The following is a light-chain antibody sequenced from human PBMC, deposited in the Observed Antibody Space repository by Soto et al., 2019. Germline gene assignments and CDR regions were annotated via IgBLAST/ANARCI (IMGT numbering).Light chain of an antibody. CDR2: KAS. CDR1: QSISTW. Sequence: DIQMTQSPSTLPVSVGDRVTITCRASQSISTWLAWYQQKPGKAPNLLIYKASYLASGVPSRFSGGGSGTEFTLTISSLQPDDFATYYCQQYSSYWTFGQGTKVDIK. J-gene: IGKJ1*01. CDR3: QQYSSYWT. V-gene: IGKV1-5*03.